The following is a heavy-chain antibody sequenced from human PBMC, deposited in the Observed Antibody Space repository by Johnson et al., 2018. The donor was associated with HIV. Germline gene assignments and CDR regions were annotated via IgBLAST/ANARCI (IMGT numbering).Heavy chain of an antibody. CDR1: GFTFSSYA. V-gene: IGHV3-7*01. CDR2: INQDGGEK. Sequence: VQLVESGGGVVQPGRSLRLSCAASGFTFSSYAMTWVRQAPGKGLDWVANINQDGGEKYYVDSVEGRFSISRDNAQNSLFLQMSSLRPEDTAIYYCARGQRATDIWGQGTMVTVSS. CDR3: ARGQRATDI. J-gene: IGHJ3*02.